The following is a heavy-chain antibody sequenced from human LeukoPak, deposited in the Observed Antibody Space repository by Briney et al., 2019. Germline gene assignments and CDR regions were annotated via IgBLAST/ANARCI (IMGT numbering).Heavy chain of an antibody. J-gene: IGHJ4*02. CDR3: VKSPHASSSYFDY. CDR2: INSNGDIT. CDR1: GFTFSSFA. D-gene: IGHD6-13*01. V-gene: IGHV3-64D*09. Sequence: GGSLRLSCSASGFTFSSFAVHWVRQAPGKGLEYVSAINSNGDITDYADSVKGRFTISRDNSKNTLYLQMSSLRAEDTAIYYCVKSPHASSSYFDYWGQGTLVTVSS.